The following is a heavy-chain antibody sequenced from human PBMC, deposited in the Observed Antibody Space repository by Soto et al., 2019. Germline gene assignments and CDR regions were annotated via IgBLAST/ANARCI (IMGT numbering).Heavy chain of an antibody. D-gene: IGHD3-9*01. J-gene: IGHJ4*02. CDR1: SDSFSRGDYY. CDR2: IYYSGST. CDR3: ARARPYGYDIVTGYYDV. V-gene: IGHV4-30-4*01. Sequence: SETLSLTCTVSSDSFSRGDYYWTWIRQPPGKGLEWIGYIYYSGSTYFNPSLKSRATLSVDTSKNQFSLRLSSVTVADTAVYYCARARPYGYDIVTGYYDVWGQGTLVTVSS.